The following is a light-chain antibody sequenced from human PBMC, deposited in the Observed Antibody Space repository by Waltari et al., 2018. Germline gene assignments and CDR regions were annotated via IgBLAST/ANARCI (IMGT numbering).Light chain of an antibody. Sequence: DIQMTQSPSSLSASVGDTITITCRASQAIDNDLAWYQQKSGTAPRPLIYYASSLQTGVPSRFGGSGSGTDFTLTIRSLQPDDCATYYWQHYHSYPLTFGGGTKVEIK. CDR2: YAS. J-gene: IGKJ4*01. CDR3: QHYHSYPLT. CDR1: QAIDND. V-gene: IGKV1-16*01.